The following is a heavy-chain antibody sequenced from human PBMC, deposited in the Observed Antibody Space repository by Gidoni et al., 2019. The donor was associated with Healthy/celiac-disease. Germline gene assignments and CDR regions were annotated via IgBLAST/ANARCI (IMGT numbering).Heavy chain of an antibody. D-gene: IGHD6-19*01. CDR3: ARIGGSGWYRRSYFDY. V-gene: IGHV2-26*01. CDR1: VFSLSNARMG. Sequence: QVTLKASGPVLVTPTETLTRTCTVSVFSLSNARMGWSWSRQPPGKALAWLAHIFSNYEKSYSTSLKSRLTISKYTSKSQVVLTMTNMDPVDTATYYCARIGGSGWYRRSYFDYWGQGTLVTVSS. J-gene: IGHJ4*02. CDR2: IFSNYEK.